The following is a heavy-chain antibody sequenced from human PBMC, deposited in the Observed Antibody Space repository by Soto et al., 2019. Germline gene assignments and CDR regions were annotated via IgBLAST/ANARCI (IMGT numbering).Heavy chain of an antibody. CDR1: GYSISSGYY. V-gene: IGHV4-38-2*01. D-gene: IGHD6-19*01. Sequence: SETLSLTCAVSGYSISSGYYCGWIRQPPGKGLEWIGSIYHSGNTYYNPSLKSRVTISVDTSKDHFSLKLSSVTAADTAAYYCARARIVVAGTIVDYWGQGTLVTVSS. CDR2: IYHSGNT. CDR3: ARARIVVAGTIVDY. J-gene: IGHJ4*02.